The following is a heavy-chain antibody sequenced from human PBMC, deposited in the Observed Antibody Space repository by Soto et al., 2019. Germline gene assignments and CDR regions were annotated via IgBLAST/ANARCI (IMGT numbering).Heavy chain of an antibody. J-gene: IGHJ6*02. Sequence: QVHLVQSGAEVKEPGASVKVSCKASGYTFSNNAIHWVRQAPGQELEWMGWINGGNGFTKYSQNFQDRVTITRDTSASTTYMELSSRRSEDTAIFYCARATYTSGGSPTFAMDVWGQGTTVTVSS. CDR2: INGGNGFT. D-gene: IGHD3-10*01. CDR3: ARATYTSGGSPTFAMDV. CDR1: GYTFSNNA. V-gene: IGHV1-3*01.